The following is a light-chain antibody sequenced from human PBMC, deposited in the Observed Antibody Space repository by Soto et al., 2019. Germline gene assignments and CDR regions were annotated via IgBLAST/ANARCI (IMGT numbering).Light chain of an antibody. Sequence: EIVMTQSPATLSVSPGERATLSCRASQSVNSNLAWYQQKPGQAPRLLIYGASTRATVIPVTFSGSGSGTEFTLTIASLQCEDVAVYYCQQYNDWPLTFGGGTKVEIK. CDR2: GAS. J-gene: IGKJ4*01. V-gene: IGKV3-15*01. CDR3: QQYNDWPLT. CDR1: QSVNSN.